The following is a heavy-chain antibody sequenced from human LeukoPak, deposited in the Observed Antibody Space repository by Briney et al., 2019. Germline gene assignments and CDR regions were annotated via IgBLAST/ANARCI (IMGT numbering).Heavy chain of an antibody. J-gene: IGHJ5*02. Sequence: GGSLRLSCAASGFTFSSHSMNWVRQAPGKGLEWVSSIEASGGATYYADSVKGRFTISRDNSKNTFYLQMNSLRAEDTALYYCAKGSGSGWYGWFAPWGQGTLVTVSS. CDR3: AKGSGSGWYGWFAP. CDR2: IEASGGAT. D-gene: IGHD6-19*01. CDR1: GFTFSSHS. V-gene: IGHV3-23*01.